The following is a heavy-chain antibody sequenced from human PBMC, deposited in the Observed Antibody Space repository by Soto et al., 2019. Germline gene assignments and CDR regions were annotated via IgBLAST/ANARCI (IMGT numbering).Heavy chain of an antibody. D-gene: IGHD3-22*01. CDR2: MKSKSGGETT. CDR3: TAQFYFDASGYSFDL. J-gene: IGHJ4*02. CDR1: GFTFNNAW. V-gene: IGHV3-15*01. Sequence: GGSLRLSCAASGFTFNNAWMGWVRQAPGQGLEWVGHMKSKSGGETTDYAAPVKGRFTISRDDSKNTVYLQMNSLTTEDTAVYYCTAQFYFDASGYSFDLWGQGALVTVSS.